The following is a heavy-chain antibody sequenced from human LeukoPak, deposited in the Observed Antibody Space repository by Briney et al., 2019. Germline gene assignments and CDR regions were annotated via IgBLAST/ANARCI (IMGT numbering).Heavy chain of an antibody. V-gene: IGHV3-23*01. J-gene: IGHJ4*02. CDR2: ISGSAGST. Sequence: GGSLRLSCAASGFTFSIYAMNWVRQSPGRGLEWVSSISGSAGSTYYADSVKGRFTISRDNSKNTLYLQMKNLRAEDTALYFCAKGSRSVVPPPKFADNWGQGTLVTVSS. CDR3: AKGSRSVVPPPKFADN. D-gene: IGHD2-2*01. CDR1: GFTFSIYA.